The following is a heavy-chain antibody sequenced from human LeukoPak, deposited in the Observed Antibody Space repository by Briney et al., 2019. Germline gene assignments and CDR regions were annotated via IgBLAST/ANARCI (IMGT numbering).Heavy chain of an antibody. D-gene: IGHD2-15*01. V-gene: IGHV1-18*01. CDR2: ISGDRGPT. CDR3: ARGGYSDY. CDR1: GYPFANFA. Sequence: ASVKVSCKASGYPFANFAISWVRQARGQGLEWVGWISGDRGPTYYAPKSQDRVTLTTDTSTSTAFLELRGLRSDDTAVYYCARGGYSDYWGQGTLVTVSS. J-gene: IGHJ4*02.